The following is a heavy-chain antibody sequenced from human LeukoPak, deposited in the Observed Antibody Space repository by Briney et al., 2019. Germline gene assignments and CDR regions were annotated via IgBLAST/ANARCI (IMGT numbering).Heavy chain of an antibody. J-gene: IGHJ4*02. CDR1: GFSFSDHY. Sequence: GGSLRLSCEVSGFSFSDHYMDWVRQAPGKGLEWVGRTRNKGNSYSTEYAASVKGRFTISRDDSKNSLFLQMNSLKTEDTAVYYCARDYYDGSGYYHDYWGQGTLVTVSS. CDR2: TRNKGNSYST. D-gene: IGHD3-22*01. CDR3: ARDYYDGSGYYHDY. V-gene: IGHV3-72*01.